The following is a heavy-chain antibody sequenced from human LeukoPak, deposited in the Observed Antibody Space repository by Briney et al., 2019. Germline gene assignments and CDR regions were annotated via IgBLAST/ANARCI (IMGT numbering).Heavy chain of an antibody. CDR3: ARGGWELIGAFDI. CDR2: ISSSSSYI. D-gene: IGHD1-26*01. J-gene: IGHJ3*02. V-gene: IGHV3-21*01. Sequence: KPGGSLRLSCAASGFTFSSYSMNWVRQAPGKGLEWVSSISSSSSYIYYADSVKGRFTISRDNAKNSLYLQMNSLRAEDTAVYYCARGGWELIGAFDIWGQGTMVTVSS. CDR1: GFTFSSYS.